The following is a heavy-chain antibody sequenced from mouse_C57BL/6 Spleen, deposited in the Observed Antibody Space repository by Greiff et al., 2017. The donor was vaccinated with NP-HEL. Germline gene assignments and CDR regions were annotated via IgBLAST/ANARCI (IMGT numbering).Heavy chain of an antibody. CDR1: GYSITSGYY. CDR2: ISYDGSN. D-gene: IGHD1-1*01. J-gene: IGHJ1*03. CDR3: ARDYGSSYWYCDV. V-gene: IGHV3-6*01. Sequence: DVKLVESGPGLVKPSQSLSLTCSVTGYSITSGYYWNWIRQFPGNKLEWMGYISYDGSNNYNPSLKNRISITRDTSKNQFFLKLNSVTTEDTATYYCARDYGSSYWYCDVWGTGTTVTVSS.